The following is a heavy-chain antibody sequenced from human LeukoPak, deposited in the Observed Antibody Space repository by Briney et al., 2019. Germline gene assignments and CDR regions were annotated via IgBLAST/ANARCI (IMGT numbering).Heavy chain of an antibody. CDR2: INPNSGNT. Sequence: ASVKVSCKASGYTFTSYDINWVRQATGQGLEWMGWINPNSGNTGYAQKFQGRVTMTRNTSISTAYMELSSLRSEDTAVYYCVREDSSGFSPFDYWGQGTLVTVSS. CDR1: GYTFTSYD. CDR3: VREDSSGFSPFDY. V-gene: IGHV1-8*01. J-gene: IGHJ4*02. D-gene: IGHD6-19*01.